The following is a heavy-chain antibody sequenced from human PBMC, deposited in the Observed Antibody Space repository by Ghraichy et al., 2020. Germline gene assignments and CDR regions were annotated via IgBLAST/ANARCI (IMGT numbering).Heavy chain of an antibody. Sequence: LSLTCAASGFTFSNYGMHWVRQAPGKGLEWVAVIWYDGSDEYYADSVKGRFTISRDNSKNTLYLQMDSLRAEDTAVFYCARGDSSGYYSFDYWGHGTLVTVSS. CDR1: GFTFSNYG. CDR3: ARGDSSGYYSFDY. V-gene: IGHV3-33*01. J-gene: IGHJ4*01. CDR2: IWYDGSDE. D-gene: IGHD3-22*01.